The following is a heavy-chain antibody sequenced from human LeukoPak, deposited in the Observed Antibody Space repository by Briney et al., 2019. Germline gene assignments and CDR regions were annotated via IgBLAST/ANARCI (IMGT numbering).Heavy chain of an antibody. CDR1: GFTVSSNY. CDR3: ARGSGGWVSFDY. Sequence: GGSLRLSCAASGFTVSSNYMSWVRQAPGKGLEWVSVIYSGGFTSYADSVKGRFTISRDNSKNTLYLHINSLRAEDTAVYYCARGSGGWVSFDYWGQGTLVTVSS. J-gene: IGHJ4*02. V-gene: IGHV3-53*01. CDR2: IYSGGFT. D-gene: IGHD3-10*01.